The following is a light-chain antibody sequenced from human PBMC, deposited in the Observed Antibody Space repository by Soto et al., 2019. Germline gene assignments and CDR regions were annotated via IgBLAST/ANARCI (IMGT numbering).Light chain of an antibody. CDR3: QQYYNWPRT. CDR1: QSVSSN. J-gene: IGKJ1*01. Sequence: EAVMAQSPATLSLSPGERATLSCRASQSVSSNLAWYQQKPGQPPRLLIYGASTRATGLPARFSGSGSGTEFTLTISSLQSVDFAVYYCQQYYNWPRTFGQGTKVEIK. V-gene: IGKV3-15*01. CDR2: GAS.